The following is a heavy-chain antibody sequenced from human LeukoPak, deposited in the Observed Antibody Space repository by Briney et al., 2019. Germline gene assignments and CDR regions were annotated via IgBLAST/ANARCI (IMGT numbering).Heavy chain of an antibody. V-gene: IGHV4-59*01. CDR3: AGDRGLPGASEFDY. CDR1: GGSISSYS. D-gene: IGHD1-26*01. J-gene: IGHJ4*02. Sequence: SETLSLTCTVSGGSISSYSCNWVRQPPGKGLEWIGHIHYSGSTNYNTSLKSRVTISVDPSKNQFSLKLTSVTAADTAVYYCAGDRGLPGASEFDYWGQGTLVTVSS. CDR2: IHYSGST.